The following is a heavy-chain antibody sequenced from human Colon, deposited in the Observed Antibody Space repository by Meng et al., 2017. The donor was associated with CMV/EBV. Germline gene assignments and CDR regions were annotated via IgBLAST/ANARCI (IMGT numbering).Heavy chain of an antibody. J-gene: IGHJ4*02. Sequence: EVQLVESGGGVVTPGVSLRLAGAASGFTFSSYSINWVRQAPGKGLEWVASISGSGNYIFYADAVQGRFTISRDNAKNSLYLEMNSLRADDTAVYYCARGIVVVPAAMGGYFDDWGQGTLVTVSS. CDR1: GFTFSSYS. D-gene: IGHD2-2*01. CDR3: ARGIVVVPAAMGGYFDD. CDR2: ISGSGNYI. V-gene: IGHV3-21*01.